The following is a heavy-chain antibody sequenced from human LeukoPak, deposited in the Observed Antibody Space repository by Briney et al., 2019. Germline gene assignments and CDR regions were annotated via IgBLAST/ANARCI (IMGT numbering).Heavy chain of an antibody. V-gene: IGHV3-66*02. J-gene: IGHJ4*02. CDR3: ARWAARVDY. Sequence: GGSLRPSCAASGFTVSSNYMSWVRQAPGKGLEWVSVIYSGGSTFYADSVKGRFTISRDNSKNTLYLQMNSLRAEDTAVYYCARWAARVDYWGQGTLVTVSS. D-gene: IGHD6-6*01. CDR1: GFTVSSNY. CDR2: IYSGGST.